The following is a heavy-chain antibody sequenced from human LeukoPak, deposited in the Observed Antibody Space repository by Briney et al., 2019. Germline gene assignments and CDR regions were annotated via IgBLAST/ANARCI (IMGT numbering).Heavy chain of an antibody. V-gene: IGHV3-15*01. CDR3: TTDRRRAAAGSGSSTHY. D-gene: IGHD6-13*01. J-gene: IGHJ4*02. CDR1: GFTVSSNY. CDR2: IKSKTDGGTT. Sequence: GGSLRLSCAASGFTVSSNYMSWVRQAPGKGLEWVGRIKSKTDGGTTDYAAPVKGRFTISRDDSKNTLYLQMNSLKTEDTAVYYCTTDRRRAAAGSGSSTHYWGQGTLVTVSS.